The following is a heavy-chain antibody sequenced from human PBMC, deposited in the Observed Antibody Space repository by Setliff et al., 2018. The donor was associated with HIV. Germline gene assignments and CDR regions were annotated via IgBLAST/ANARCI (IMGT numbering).Heavy chain of an antibody. J-gene: IGHJ4*02. D-gene: IGHD3-22*01. CDR3: AKVRLTMIMMVDYFDQ. CDR1: GGSISNFY. V-gene: IGHV4-59*12. Sequence: PSETLSLTCSVSGGSISNFYWSWIRQPPGKGLEWVGHIYYTGDTNYNPSLKSRVTLSADTSKNQLSLSLTSVTAADTAVYYCAKVRLTMIMMVDYFDQLGQGTLVTVSS. CDR2: IYYTGDT.